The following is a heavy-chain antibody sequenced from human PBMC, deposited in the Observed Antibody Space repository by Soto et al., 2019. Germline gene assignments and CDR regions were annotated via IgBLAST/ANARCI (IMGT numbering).Heavy chain of an antibody. CDR3: ARGLSAHGDFDY. D-gene: IGHD4-17*01. J-gene: IGHJ4*02. V-gene: IGHV4-34*01. CDR2: INHSGST. Sequence: QVQLQQWGAGLLKPSETLSLTCAVYGGSFSGYYWGWIRQPPGKGLEWIGEINHSGSTNYNPSLKSRVTISVDTSKNQFSLKLSSVTAADTAVYYCARGLSAHGDFDYWGQGTLVTVSS. CDR1: GGSFSGYY.